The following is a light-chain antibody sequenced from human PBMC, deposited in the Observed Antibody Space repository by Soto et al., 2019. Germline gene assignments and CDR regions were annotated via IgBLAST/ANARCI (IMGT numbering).Light chain of an antibody. CDR1: SGDIGSYNR. CDR3: SSYAGSNTYV. J-gene: IGLJ1*01. CDR2: EAS. Sequence: QSALTQPASVSGSPGQSITISCTGTSGDIGSYNRVSWYQHHPGKAPKLMIYEASKRPSGVPDRFSGSKSGNTASLTVSGLQAEDEADYYCSSYAGSNTYVFGTGTKVTVL. V-gene: IGLV2-8*01.